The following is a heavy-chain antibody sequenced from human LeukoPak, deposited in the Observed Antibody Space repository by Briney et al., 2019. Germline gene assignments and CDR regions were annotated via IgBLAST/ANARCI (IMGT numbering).Heavy chain of an antibody. D-gene: IGHD2-2*01. CDR2: ISYDGSNK. Sequence: GGSLRLSCAASGFTFSSYAMHWVRQAPGKGLEWVAVISYDGSNKYYADSVKGRFTISRDNSKNTLYLQMNSLRAEDTAVYYCARNTILVVSPDASLDPWGQGTLVTVSS. CDR1: GFTFSSYA. J-gene: IGHJ5*02. CDR3: ARNTILVVSPDASLDP. V-gene: IGHV3-30-3*01.